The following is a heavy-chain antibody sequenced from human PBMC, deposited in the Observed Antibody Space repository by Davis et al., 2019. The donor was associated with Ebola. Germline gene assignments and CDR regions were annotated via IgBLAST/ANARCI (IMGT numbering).Heavy chain of an antibody. D-gene: IGHD6-6*01. J-gene: IGHJ4*02. V-gene: IGHV3-15*01. CDR3: TTDRGIAVRPLFDC. Sequence: GGSLRLSCTASALNLGDAWMGWVRPAPGKGLEWVGRIKSSGAGGTTDQAPPVRDRFIISRDESRNTVYLQMTSLIIEDTAVYFCTTDRGIAVRPLFDCWGQGTLVTVSS. CDR2: IKSSGAGGTT. CDR1: ALNLGDAW.